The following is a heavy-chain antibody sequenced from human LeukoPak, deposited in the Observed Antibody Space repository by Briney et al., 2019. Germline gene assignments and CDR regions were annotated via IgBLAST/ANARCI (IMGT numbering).Heavy chain of an antibody. Sequence: GGSLRPSCAASGFTFSSYSMNWVRQAPGKGLEWVSSISSSSSYIYYADSVKGRFTISKDNAKNSLYLQMNSLRAEDTAVYYCARAGGSTVSHSDYWGQGTLVTVSS. CDR2: ISSSSSYI. V-gene: IGHV3-21*01. CDR1: GFTFSSYS. D-gene: IGHD4-17*01. J-gene: IGHJ4*02. CDR3: ARAGGSTVSHSDY.